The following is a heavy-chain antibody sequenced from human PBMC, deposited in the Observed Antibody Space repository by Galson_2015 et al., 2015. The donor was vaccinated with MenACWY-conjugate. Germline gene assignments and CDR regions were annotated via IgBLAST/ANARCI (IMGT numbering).Heavy chain of an antibody. Sequence: PALVKPTQTLTLSCTFSGFSLTTTGVGVAWIRQPPGKALEGLALIYWDDDKRSRPSLRSRPTVTKDTSTNRVVLTMTNVDPVDTATYYCAHSGEYCSRTSCYYFDYWGQGAPVTVSS. CDR3: AHSGEYCSRTSCYYFDY. V-gene: IGHV2-5*02. CDR1: GFSLTTTGVG. J-gene: IGHJ4*02. D-gene: IGHD2-2*01. CDR2: IYWDDDK.